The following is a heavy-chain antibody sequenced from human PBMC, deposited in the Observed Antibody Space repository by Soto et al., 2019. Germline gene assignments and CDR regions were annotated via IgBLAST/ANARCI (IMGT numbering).Heavy chain of an antibody. D-gene: IGHD3-10*01. Sequence: GGSLRLSCAAFGFTVSSNYMTWVRQAPGKGLEWVSVISSGGSTYYADSVKGRFTISRDNSRNTLYLQMNCLRAEDTAVYYCARVERGNYFDYWGQGTLVTVSS. CDR2: ISSGGST. CDR1: GFTVSSNY. J-gene: IGHJ4*02. CDR3: ARVERGNYFDY. V-gene: IGHV3-53*01.